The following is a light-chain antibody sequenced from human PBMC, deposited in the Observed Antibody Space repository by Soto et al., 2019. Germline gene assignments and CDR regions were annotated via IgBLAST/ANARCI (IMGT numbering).Light chain of an antibody. V-gene: IGLV1-40*01. CDR2: GNR. Sequence: QSVLTQPPSVSAAPGQRVTLSSTGYTSNLGAGYDVHWYQQLPDAAPKLVIFGNRNRHSAVPERFSGSKSGTSASLAINGLQAEDEADYYCQAYDYSLSASVFGGGTKLTVL. CDR3: QAYDYSLSASV. J-gene: IGLJ3*02. CDR1: TSNLGAGYD.